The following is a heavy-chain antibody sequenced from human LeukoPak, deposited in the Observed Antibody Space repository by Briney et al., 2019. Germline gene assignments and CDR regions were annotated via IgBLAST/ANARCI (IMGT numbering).Heavy chain of an antibody. D-gene: IGHD2-2*01. J-gene: IGHJ3*02. CDR2: IYYSGST. Sequence: PSETLSLTCTVSGGSISSYYWSWIRQPPGKGLEWIGYIYYSGSTNYNPSLKSRVTISVDTAKNQFSLNLSSVTAADTAVYYCARDKYAYRDAFDIWGQGTMVTVSS. CDR1: GGSISSYY. CDR3: ARDKYAYRDAFDI. V-gene: IGHV4-59*01.